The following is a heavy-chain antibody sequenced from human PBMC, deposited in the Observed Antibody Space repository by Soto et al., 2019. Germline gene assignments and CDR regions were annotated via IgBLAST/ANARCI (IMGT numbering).Heavy chain of an antibody. Sequence: GGSLRLSCAASGFTFSSYGMHWVRQAPGKGLEWVAVISYDGSNKYYADSVKGRFTISRDNSKNTLYLQMNSLRAEDTAVYYCANTYLLDSSGWPPFDYWGQGTLVTVSS. J-gene: IGHJ4*02. D-gene: IGHD6-19*01. V-gene: IGHV3-30*18. CDR1: GFTFSSYG. CDR3: ANTYLLDSSGWPPFDY. CDR2: ISYDGSNK.